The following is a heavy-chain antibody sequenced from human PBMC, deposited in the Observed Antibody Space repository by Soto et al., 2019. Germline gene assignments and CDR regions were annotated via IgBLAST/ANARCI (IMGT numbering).Heavy chain of an antibody. CDR2: IYHSGST. J-gene: IGHJ5*02. CDR3: AKGVYGSGSPNWFDP. D-gene: IGHD3-10*01. V-gene: IGHV4-4*02. Sequence: SETLSLTCAVSGGSISSGYWWSWVRQPPGKGLEWIGEIYHSGSTNYNPSLKSRVTISLGKSKNQFSLNLSSVTAADTAVYYCAKGVYGSGSPNWFDPWGQGTQVTVSS. CDR1: GGSISSGYW.